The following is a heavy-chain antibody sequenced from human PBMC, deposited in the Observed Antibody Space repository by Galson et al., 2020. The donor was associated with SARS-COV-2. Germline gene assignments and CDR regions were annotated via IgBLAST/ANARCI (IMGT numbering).Heavy chain of an antibody. J-gene: IGHJ4*02. D-gene: IGHD6-13*01. CDR3: AREESSSWYRPLDY. Sequence: ASVKVSCKASRYIFTEFYIHWVRQIPGQGLEWMGSISPASGGVNYAQKFRGRVTMTRDTSISTAYMELTRVTSDDTAVYYCAREESSSWYRPLDYWGQGSLVTVSS. V-gene: IGHV1-2*02. CDR1: RYIFTEFY. CDR2: ISPASGGV.